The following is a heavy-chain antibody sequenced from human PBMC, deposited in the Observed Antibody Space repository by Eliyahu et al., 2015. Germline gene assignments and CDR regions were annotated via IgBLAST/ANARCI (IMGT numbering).Heavy chain of an antibody. CDR3: AREGYSFNSY. J-gene: IGHJ4*02. Sequence: EVQLVESGGGLXQPGGSLXLSCXASGXTVSTNYMSWVRQAPGKGLEWVSIIYSGGTTYYADSVKGRFTISRDNSKNTVHLHMNSLRAEDTAIYYCAREGYSFNSYWGQGTLVTVSS. V-gene: IGHV3-53*01. CDR2: IYSGGTT. D-gene: IGHD5-18*01. CDR1: GXTVSTNY.